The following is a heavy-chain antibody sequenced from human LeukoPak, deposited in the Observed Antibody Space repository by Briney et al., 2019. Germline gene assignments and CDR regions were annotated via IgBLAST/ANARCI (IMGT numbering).Heavy chain of an antibody. V-gene: IGHV3-15*01. J-gene: IGHJ4*02. CDR1: RFTFSNVW. CDR3: TTGSPPALRYFDWLLPYFDY. Sequence: GGSLRLSCAASRFTFSNVWRSGVGQAPGKGLEWVGRVKSKTDGGTTDYAAPVKGRFTISRDDSKNTLYLQMNSLKTEDTAVDYCTTGSPPALRYFDWLLPYFDYWGQGTLVTVSS. D-gene: IGHD3-9*01. CDR2: VKSKTDGGTT.